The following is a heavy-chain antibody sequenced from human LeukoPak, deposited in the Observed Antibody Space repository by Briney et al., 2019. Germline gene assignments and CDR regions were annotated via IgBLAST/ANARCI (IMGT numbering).Heavy chain of an antibody. J-gene: IGHJ4*02. D-gene: IGHD1-26*01. CDR1: GYSFTSYW. Sequence: GESLKISCKGSGYSFTSYWIGWVRQMPGKGLEWMGIIYPGDSDTRYSPSFQGQVTISADKSISTAYLQWSSLKASDTAMYYCASPRRVGAIWGGSDYWGQGTLVTVSS. V-gene: IGHV5-51*01. CDR3: ASPRRVGAIWGGSDY. CDR2: IYPGDSDT.